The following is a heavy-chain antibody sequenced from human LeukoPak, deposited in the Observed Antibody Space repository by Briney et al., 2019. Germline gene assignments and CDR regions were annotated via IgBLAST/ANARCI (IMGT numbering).Heavy chain of an antibody. D-gene: IGHD3-22*01. J-gene: IGHJ4*02. CDR1: GYTFTRYY. V-gene: IGHV1-2*02. Sequence: ASVKVSCKASGYTFTRYYMHWVRQAPGQGLEWMGWINPNSGGTNYAQKFQGRVTMTRDTSISTAYMELSRLRSDDTAVYYCARADTDYYDSSGYYYCYWGQGTLVTVSS. CDR3: ARADTDYYDSSGYYYCY. CDR2: INPNSGGT.